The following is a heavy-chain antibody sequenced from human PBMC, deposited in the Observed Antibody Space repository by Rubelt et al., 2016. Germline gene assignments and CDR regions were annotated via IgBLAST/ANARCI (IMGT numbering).Heavy chain of an antibody. V-gene: IGHV4-34*01. Sequence: QVQLQQWGAGLLKPSETLSLTCAVYGGSFNNYYWFWIRQPPGKGLEWIGEVNHNGNTNYNPSLKSRLTISLDTSKSQFSLKLGSVTAADTAVYYCARPSYNQGWYFDLWGRGTLVTVSS. D-gene: IGHD1-14*01. CDR3: ARPSYNQGWYFDL. CDR2: VNHNGNT. J-gene: IGHJ2*01. CDR1: GGSFNNYY.